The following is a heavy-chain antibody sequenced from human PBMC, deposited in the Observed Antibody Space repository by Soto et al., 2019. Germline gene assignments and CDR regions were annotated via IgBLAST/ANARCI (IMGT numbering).Heavy chain of an antibody. CDR3: ARDRGIAVAGTRYWYFAL. J-gene: IGHJ2*01. CDR1: GGSISSYY. V-gene: IGHV4-59*01. CDR2: IYYSGST. D-gene: IGHD6-19*01. Sequence: QVQLQESGPGLVKPSETLSLTCTVSGGSISSYYWSWIRQPPGKGLEWIGYIYYSGSTNYNPSLTSRVTISVDTSKNQFSLKLSSVTAADTAVYYCARDRGIAVAGTRYWYFALWGRGTLVTVSS.